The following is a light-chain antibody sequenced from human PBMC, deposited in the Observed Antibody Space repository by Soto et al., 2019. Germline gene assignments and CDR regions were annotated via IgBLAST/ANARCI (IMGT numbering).Light chain of an antibody. V-gene: IGKV3-11*01. CDR2: DGS. CDR3: QQRTRWPMT. Sequence: EIVLTQSPATLSLSPGERATLSCRASQNLHSFLNWYQQRPGQAPRPLIYDGSKRAAGVPDRISGDGSGTDYTLTISSLGPEDFAVYYCQQRTRWPMTFGQGTRLEIK. J-gene: IGKJ5*01. CDR1: QNLHSF.